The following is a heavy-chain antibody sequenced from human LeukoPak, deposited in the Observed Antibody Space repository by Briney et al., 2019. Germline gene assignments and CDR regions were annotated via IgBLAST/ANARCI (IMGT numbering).Heavy chain of an antibody. CDR2: ISYDGSNK. CDR3: AKGGWLEY. Sequence: GGSLRLSCAASGFTFSSYGMHWVRQAPGKGLEWVAVISYDGSNKYYADSVKGRFTISRDNSKNTLYLQMNSPRAEDTAVYHCAKGGWLEYWGQGTLVTVSS. D-gene: IGHD6-19*01. J-gene: IGHJ4*02. CDR1: GFTFSSYG. V-gene: IGHV3-30*18.